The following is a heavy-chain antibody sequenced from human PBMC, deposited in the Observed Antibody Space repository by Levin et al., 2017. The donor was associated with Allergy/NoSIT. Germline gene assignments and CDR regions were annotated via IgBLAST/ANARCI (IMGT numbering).Heavy chain of an antibody. CDR1: GFTFSSYG. J-gene: IGHJ6*02. CDR3: ARDLWFGELLYYGMDV. CDR2: IWYDGSNK. V-gene: IGHV3-33*01. Sequence: GESLKISCAASGFTFSSYGMHWVRQAPGKGLEWVAVIWYDGSNKYYADSVKGRFTISRDNSKNTLYLQMNSLRAEDTAVYYCARDLWFGELLYYGMDVWGQGTTVTVSS. D-gene: IGHD3-10*01.